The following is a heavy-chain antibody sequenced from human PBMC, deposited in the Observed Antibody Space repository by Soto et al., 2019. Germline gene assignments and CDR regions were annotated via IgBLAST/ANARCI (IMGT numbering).Heavy chain of an antibody. Sequence: QLQLQESGSGLVKPSQTLSLTCAVSGGSISSGGYSWSWIRQPPGKGLEWIGYIYHSGSTYYNPSLKSRVTVSVDRSKNPFSLKLSSVTAADTAVYYCARVGYSYGTEPYYFDYWGQGTLVTVSS. CDR2: IYHSGST. J-gene: IGHJ4*02. D-gene: IGHD5-18*01. V-gene: IGHV4-30-2*01. CDR1: GGSISSGGYS. CDR3: ARVGYSYGTEPYYFDY.